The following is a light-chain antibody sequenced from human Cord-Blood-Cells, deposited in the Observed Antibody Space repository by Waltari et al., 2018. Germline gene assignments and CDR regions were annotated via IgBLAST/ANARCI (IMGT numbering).Light chain of an antibody. CDR3: SSYTSSSTVV. Sequence: QSALTQPASVSGSPGQSITISCTGTSSDLGGYNYVSWYQQHPGKAPKLMIYDVSNRPSGVSNRFSGPKSGNTASLTISGLQAEDEADYYCSSYTSSSTVVFGGGTKLTVL. CDR1: SSDLGGYNY. V-gene: IGLV2-14*01. CDR2: DVS. J-gene: IGLJ2*01.